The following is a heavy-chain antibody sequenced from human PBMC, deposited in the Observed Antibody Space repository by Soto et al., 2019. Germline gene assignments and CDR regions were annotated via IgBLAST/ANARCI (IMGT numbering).Heavy chain of an antibody. CDR1: GGSITSDTW. J-gene: IGHJ4*02. V-gene: IGHV4-4*02. CDR3: ATIIRQPV. Sequence: VQLQESGPGLVKPSGTLSLVCAVSGGSITSDTWCTWVRQPPGKGLEWIGEVHIGMGTNYNASLGSRVTISLDNSNKQFSLKLTSATAADTAVYYCATIIRQPVWGQGTLVTVSS. D-gene: IGHD6-13*01. CDR2: VHIGMGT.